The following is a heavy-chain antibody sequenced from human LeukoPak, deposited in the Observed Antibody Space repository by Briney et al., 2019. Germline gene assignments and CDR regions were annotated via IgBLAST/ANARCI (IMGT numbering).Heavy chain of an antibody. CDR3: ARHVAGLDY. V-gene: IGHV4-59*05. J-gene: IGHJ4*02. CDR1: GGSLSEDY. Sequence: SETLSLTCTVSGGSLSEDYWSGGRQPPGKGLEWIGSIYYSGSTYYNPSLKSRVTISVDTSKNQFSLKLSSVTAADTAVYYCARHVAGLDYWGQGTLVTVSS. CDR2: IYYSGST.